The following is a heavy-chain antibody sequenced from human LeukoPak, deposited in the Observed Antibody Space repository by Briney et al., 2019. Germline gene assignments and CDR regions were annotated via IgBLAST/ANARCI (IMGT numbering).Heavy chain of an antibody. CDR2: ISAYNGNT. CDR3: ARIRDTAYFDY. V-gene: IGHV1-18*01. D-gene: IGHD5-18*01. CDR1: GYTFTSYG. Sequence: ASVKVSCKXSGYTFTSYGISWVRQAPGQGLEWMGWISAYNGNTNYSQKLQGRVTMTTDTSTSTAYMELRSLRSDDTAVYYCARIRDTAYFDYWGQGTLVTVSS. J-gene: IGHJ4*02.